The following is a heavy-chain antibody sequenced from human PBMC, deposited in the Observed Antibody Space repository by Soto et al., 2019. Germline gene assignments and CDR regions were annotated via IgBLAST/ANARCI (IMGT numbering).Heavy chain of an antibody. CDR3: ARHPGYYDILTGYTTYYFDY. V-gene: IGHV4-59*08. Sequence: SETLSLTCTVSGGSIGTYYWSWIRQPPGKGLEWIGYIYYRGNTDYNPSLNSRVTISLDTPKNQFSLKLSSVTAADTAVYYCARHPGYYDILTGYTTYYFDYWGQGILVTVSS. CDR1: GGSIGTYY. J-gene: IGHJ4*02. D-gene: IGHD3-9*01. CDR2: IYYRGNT.